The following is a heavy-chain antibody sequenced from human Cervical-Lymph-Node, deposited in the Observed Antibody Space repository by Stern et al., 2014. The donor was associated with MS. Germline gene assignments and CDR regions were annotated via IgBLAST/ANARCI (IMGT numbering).Heavy chain of an antibody. J-gene: IGHJ6*02. D-gene: IGHD2-2*02. CDR2: ISGYNGDT. Sequence: VQLVQSGAEVRKPGASGKVSCRASGYNFTSFGISWVRRAPGQGLEWMGWISGYNGDTKYPQKFQGRVILTTDTSTSTAYMDLTSLRSDDTAMYYCARGPYCSSTSCYSNGYHFYGLDVWGQGTTVTVSS. CDR1: GYNFTSFG. CDR3: ARGPYCSSTSCYSNGYHFYGLDV. V-gene: IGHV1-18*01.